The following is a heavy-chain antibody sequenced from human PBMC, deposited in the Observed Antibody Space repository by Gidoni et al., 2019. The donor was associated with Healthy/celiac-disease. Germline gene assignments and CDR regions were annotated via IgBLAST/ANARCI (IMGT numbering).Heavy chain of an antibody. CDR2: INHSGST. D-gene: IGHD2-2*02. V-gene: IGHV4-34*01. CDR1: GGSFSGYY. J-gene: IGHJ6*03. CDR3: ARGGYCSSTSCYMTYYYYYMDV. Sequence: QVQLQQWGAGLLKPSETLSLTCAVYGGSFSGYYWSWIRQPPGKGLEWIGEINHSGSTNYNPSLKSRVTISVDTSKNQFFLKLSSVTAADTAVYYCARGGYCSSTSCYMTYYYYYMDVWGKGTTVTVSS.